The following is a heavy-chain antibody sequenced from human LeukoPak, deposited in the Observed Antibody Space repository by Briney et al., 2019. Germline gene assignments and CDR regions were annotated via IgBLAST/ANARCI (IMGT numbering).Heavy chain of an antibody. D-gene: IGHD2-15*01. Sequence: PSETLSLTCTVSGGSISSSSYYWGWIRQPPGKGLEWIGSIYYSGSTYYNPSLKSRVTISVDTSKNQFSLKLSSVTAADTAVYYCARDRGGSRCYMDVWGKGTTVTVSS. CDR2: IYYSGST. CDR3: ARDRGGSRCYMDV. CDR1: GGSISSSSYY. V-gene: IGHV4-39*07. J-gene: IGHJ6*03.